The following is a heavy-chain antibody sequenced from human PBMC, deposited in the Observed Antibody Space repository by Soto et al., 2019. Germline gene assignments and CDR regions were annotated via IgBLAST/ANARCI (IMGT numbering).Heavy chain of an antibody. CDR1: GYTFTSYA. D-gene: IGHD1-7*01. CDR2: INAGNGNT. Sequence: GASVKVSCKASGYTFTSYAMHWVRQAPGQRLEWMGWINAGNGNTKYSQKFQGRVTITRDTSASTAYMELSSLRSEDTAVYYCAINYLGTTPYGMDVWGQGTTVTVSS. CDR3: AINYLGTTPYGMDV. V-gene: IGHV1-3*01. J-gene: IGHJ6*02.